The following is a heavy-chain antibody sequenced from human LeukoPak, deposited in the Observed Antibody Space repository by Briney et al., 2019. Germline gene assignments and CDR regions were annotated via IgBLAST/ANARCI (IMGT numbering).Heavy chain of an antibody. CDR3: ARGPYIVVVVAPDYYYYGMDV. D-gene: IGHD2-15*01. J-gene: IGHJ6*02. CDR2: INHSGNT. CDR1: GGSFSGYY. Sequence: SETLSLTCAVYGGSFSGYYWSWIRQPPGKGLEWIGEINHSGNTTYNPSLKSRVTISVATSKNKFSLKLSSVTSADTAVYYCARGPYIVVVVAPDYYYYGMDVWGQGTTVTVSS. V-gene: IGHV4-34*01.